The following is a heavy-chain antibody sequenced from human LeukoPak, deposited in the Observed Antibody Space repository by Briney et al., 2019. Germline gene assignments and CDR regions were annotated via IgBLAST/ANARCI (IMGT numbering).Heavy chain of an antibody. CDR2: IRTEAHDGAT. CDR1: GFTFGDYA. J-gene: IGHJ6*03. V-gene: IGHV3-49*04. D-gene: IGHD3-16*01. CDR3: TRTFGYYYFYMDV. Sequence: GGSLRLSCAASGFTFGDYAMSWVRQAPGEGLEWVGFIRTEAHDGATDYGASVKGRFTISRDDSKNIAYLQMNSLNTEDTAVYYCTRTFGYYYFYMDVWGKGTTVIVSS.